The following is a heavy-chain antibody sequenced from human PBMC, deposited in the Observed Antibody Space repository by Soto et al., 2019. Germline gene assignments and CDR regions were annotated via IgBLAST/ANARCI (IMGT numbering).Heavy chain of an antibody. V-gene: IGHV3-43D*03. D-gene: IGHD3-10*01. Sequence: GGSLRLSCAASGFTFDDYAMHWVRQAPGKGLEWVSLISWDGGSTYYADSVKGRFTISRDNSKNSLYLQMNSLRAEDTALYYCAKDAAITMVRGVNCYYYGMDVWGQGTTVTVSS. J-gene: IGHJ6*02. CDR1: GFTFDDYA. CDR3: AKDAAITMVRGVNCYYYGMDV. CDR2: ISWDGGST.